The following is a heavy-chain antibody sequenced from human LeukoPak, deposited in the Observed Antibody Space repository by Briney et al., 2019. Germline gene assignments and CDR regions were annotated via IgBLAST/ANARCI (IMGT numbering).Heavy chain of an antibody. CDR3: AKGTGSSGYYSSFDY. Sequence: GGSLRLSCAASGFTFSSYAMSWVRQAPGKGLEWVSGISGSAHSTYYADSVKGRFTVSRDNSKNTLYLQMNSLRAEDTAVYYCAKGTGSSGYYSSFDYWGQGTLVTVSS. CDR1: GFTFSSYA. V-gene: IGHV3-23*01. CDR2: ISGSAHST. J-gene: IGHJ4*02. D-gene: IGHD3-22*01.